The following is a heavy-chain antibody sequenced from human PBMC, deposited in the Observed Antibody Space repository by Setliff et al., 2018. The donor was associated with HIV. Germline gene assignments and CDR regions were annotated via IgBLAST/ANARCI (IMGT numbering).Heavy chain of an antibody. CDR2: ISYSGST. J-gene: IGHJ4*01. CDR3: ARTRGYSYGTLAGFDY. D-gene: IGHD5-18*01. CDR1: GASIRSQY. V-gene: IGHV4-59*11. Sequence: ETLSLTCTVSGASIRSQYWSWIRKPPGKGLEWIGYISYSGSTNYNPSLESRVAMSVDTSKQQFSLEVSSVTAADTAVYYCARTRGYSYGTLAGFDYWGRGSLVTSPQ.